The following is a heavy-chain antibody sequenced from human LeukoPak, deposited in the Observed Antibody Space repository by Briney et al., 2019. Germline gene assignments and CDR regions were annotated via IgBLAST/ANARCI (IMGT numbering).Heavy chain of an antibody. V-gene: IGHV3-21*01. D-gene: IGHD4-17*01. Sequence: EGSLRLSCAASGFTLSNYSMNWVREAPGKGLEWVAFISSSSSYIFYADSLKGRFTISRDNAKNSLYLQMNSLRADDTAVYYCARDLAYGDDGLWGQGTLVTVSS. J-gene: IGHJ4*02. CDR1: GFTLSNYS. CDR2: ISSSSSYI. CDR3: ARDLAYGDDGL.